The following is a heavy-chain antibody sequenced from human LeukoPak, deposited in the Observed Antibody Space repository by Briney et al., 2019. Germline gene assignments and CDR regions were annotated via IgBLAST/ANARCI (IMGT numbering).Heavy chain of an antibody. J-gene: IGHJ3*02. CDR2: IYYSGST. Sequence: SETLSLTCSVSDGSISSYYWSWIRQPPGKGLEWIGYIYYSGSTNYNPSLKSRVTMSVDTSKNQFSLKLTSVTAADTAVYYCARLRPVAGYDAFDIWGHGTMVTVSS. D-gene: IGHD6-19*01. CDR1: DGSISSYY. V-gene: IGHV4-59*08. CDR3: ARLRPVAGYDAFDI.